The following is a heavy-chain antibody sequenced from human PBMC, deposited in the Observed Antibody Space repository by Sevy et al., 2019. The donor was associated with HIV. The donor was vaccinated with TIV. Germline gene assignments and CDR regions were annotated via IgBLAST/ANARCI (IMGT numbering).Heavy chain of an antibody. CDR2: IWIDGSNT. CDR1: GFTFSSYG. J-gene: IGHJ4*02. D-gene: IGHD4-17*01. Sequence: GGSLRLSCAASGFTFSSYGMHWVRQGPGKGLEWVAVIWIDGSNTYYADSVKGRFTIYRDIAKNTLHLQMNSMRAEDTAVYYCARDLEFYDSGDYGPAFMPDYWGQGTLVTVSS. V-gene: IGHV3-33*01. CDR3: ARDLEFYDSGDYGPAFMPDY.